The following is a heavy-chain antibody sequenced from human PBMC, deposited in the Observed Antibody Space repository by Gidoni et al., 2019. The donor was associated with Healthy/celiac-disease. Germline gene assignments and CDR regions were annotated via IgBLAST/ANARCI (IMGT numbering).Heavy chain of an antibody. CDR2: ISYDGRHK. J-gene: IGHJ6*02. Sequence: QVQRVESGGGVGQTGRALRLSWAAAGFTFRSYGMHWVRQAQGKGLEWVSFISYDGRHKSYADSVKGRFTISRDNSKNTLYLQMHSLRAEDTAVYYCARDGVFKYQLLVYSYYYGMDVWGQGTTVTVSS. V-gene: IGHV3-30*19. CDR1: GFTFRSYG. D-gene: IGHD2-2*01. CDR3: ARDGVFKYQLLVYSYYYGMDV.